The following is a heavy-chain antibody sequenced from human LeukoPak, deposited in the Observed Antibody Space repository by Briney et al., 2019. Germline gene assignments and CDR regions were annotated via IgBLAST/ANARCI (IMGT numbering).Heavy chain of an antibody. CDR2: MNPNRGHT. D-gene: IGHD2-21*02. J-gene: IGHJ4*02. Sequence: EASVKVSCKASEHTFTNYDMNWVRQVAGQGLEWMGWMNPNRGHTRYAQKFQGRITMTRNTSISTVYMELSSLRSEDTAVYYCARMVTYSDYWGQGSQVIVSS. CDR1: EHTFTNYD. V-gene: IGHV1-8*01. CDR3: ARMVTYSDY.